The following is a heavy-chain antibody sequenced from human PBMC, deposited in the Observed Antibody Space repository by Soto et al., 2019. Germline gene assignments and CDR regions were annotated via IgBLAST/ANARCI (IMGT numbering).Heavy chain of an antibody. CDR2: IFLSGRT. Sequence: QMQLQESGPGLVKPSETLALTCTVSGGSIRESGFYWGWIRQSPGKGLEWIGSIFLSGRTHYNPSLRSRVTMSMDASKNHFSLNLNAVTAADTAVYYCARSLMDVWGKGTTVRVSS. J-gene: IGHJ6*03. CDR3: ARSLMDV. CDR1: GGSIRESGFY. V-gene: IGHV4-39*01.